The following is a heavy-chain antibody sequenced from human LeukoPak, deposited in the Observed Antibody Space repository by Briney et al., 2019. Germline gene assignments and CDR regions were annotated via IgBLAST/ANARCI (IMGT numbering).Heavy chain of an antibody. CDR1: GYSISSGYY. J-gene: IGHJ6*03. D-gene: IGHD5-18*01. Sequence: SETLSLTCTVSGYSISSGYYWGWIRQPPGKGLEWIGSIYHSGSTYYNPSLKSRVTISVDTSKNQFSLKLSSVTAADTAVYYCASPAMAFIDQGRYNYYYYMDVWGKGTTVTISS. V-gene: IGHV4-38-2*02. CDR2: IYHSGST. CDR3: ASPAMAFIDQGRYNYYYYMDV.